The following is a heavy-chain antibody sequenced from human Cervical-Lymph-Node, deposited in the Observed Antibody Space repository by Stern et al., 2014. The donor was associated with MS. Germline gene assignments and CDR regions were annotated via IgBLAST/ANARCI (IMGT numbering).Heavy chain of an antibody. D-gene: IGHD6-6*01. J-gene: IGHJ6*02. V-gene: IGHV3-9*01. CDR3: AKDFGPQLGSYGMDV. CDR2: VNWNSGNR. Sequence: EVQLVESGGGLVQPGRSLRLSCVASGFNFEDYAMHWVRQAPGKGLEWVGGVNWNSGNRGYADSVRGRFTISRDNVKNSLYLEMNGLRPEDSAFYFCAKDFGPQLGSYGMDVWGHGTTVTVSS. CDR1: GFNFEDYA.